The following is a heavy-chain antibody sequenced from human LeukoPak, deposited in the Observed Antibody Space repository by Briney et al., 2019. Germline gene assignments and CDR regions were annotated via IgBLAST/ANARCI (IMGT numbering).Heavy chain of an antibody. D-gene: IGHD3-16*01. CDR2: VYYSGST. J-gene: IGHJ4*02. CDR1: GGSISSGSYS. Sequence: SETLSLTCTVSGGSISSGSYSWGWIRQPPGKGLDWIVSVYYSGSTYYNPSLKSRVTISVDTSKNQFFLKVSSVTAADTAVYYCARVDTNGYVLYWGQGTLVTVSS. V-gene: IGHV4-39*07. CDR3: ARVDTNGYVLY.